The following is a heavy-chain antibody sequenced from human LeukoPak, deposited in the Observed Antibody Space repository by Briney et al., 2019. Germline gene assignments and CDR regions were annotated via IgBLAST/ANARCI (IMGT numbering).Heavy chain of an antibody. D-gene: IGHD2-8*01. CDR2: ISSSGGTI. CDR1: GFTFSDYY. V-gene: IGHV3-11*01. Sequence: GGSLRLSCAASGFTFSDYYMNWIRLAPGKGLEWVAYISSSGGTIYYADSVKGRFTISRDNAKNSLYLQMNSLRAEDTAVYYCARYYCTNGVCYSDGYCYMDVWGKGTTVTVSS. J-gene: IGHJ6*03. CDR3: ARYYCTNGVCYSDGYCYMDV.